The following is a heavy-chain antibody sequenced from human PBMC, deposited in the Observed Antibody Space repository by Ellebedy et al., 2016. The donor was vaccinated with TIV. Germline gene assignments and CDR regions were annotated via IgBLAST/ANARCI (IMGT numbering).Heavy chain of an antibody. V-gene: IGHV3-23*01. CDR3: AKSPSRKPGLVDS. D-gene: IGHD1-14*01. CDR1: GFTFSNYA. J-gene: IGHJ4*02. CDR2: ISDDGFST. Sequence: GESLKISCAASGFTFSNYAMSWVRQAPGKGLEWVSGISDDGFSTYNADSVKGRFTISRDNSKNTLYLQMNSLRAEDTAVYYCAKSPSRKPGLVDSWGQGTLVTVSS.